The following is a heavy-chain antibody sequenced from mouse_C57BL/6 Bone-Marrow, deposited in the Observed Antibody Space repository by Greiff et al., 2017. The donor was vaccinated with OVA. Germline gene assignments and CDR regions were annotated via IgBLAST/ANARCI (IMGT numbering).Heavy chain of an antibody. D-gene: IGHD1-1*01. J-gene: IGHJ2*01. V-gene: IGHV1-80*01. CDR3: ARGGNYYGSSFHY. Sequence: VQLVESGAELVKPGASVKISCKASGYAFSSYWMNWVKQRPGQGLEWIGQIYPGDGDTNYNGKFKGKATLTADKSSSTAYMQLSSLTSEDSAVYFGARGGNYYGSSFHYWGQGTTLTVSS. CDR1: GYAFSSYW. CDR2: IYPGDGDT.